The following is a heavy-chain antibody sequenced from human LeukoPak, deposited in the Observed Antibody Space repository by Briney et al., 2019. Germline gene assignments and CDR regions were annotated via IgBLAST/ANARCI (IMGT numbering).Heavy chain of an antibody. Sequence: ASVKVSCKASEYTFTGYYMHWVRQAPAQGLEWMGWINPNSGGTNYAQKFQGRVTMTRDTSISTAYMELSRLRSDDTAVYYCARGGGDIAAAGTRGLYYFDYWGQGTLVTVSS. J-gene: IGHJ4*02. V-gene: IGHV1-2*02. CDR1: EYTFTGYY. CDR3: ARGGGDIAAAGTRGLYYFDY. CDR2: INPNSGGT. D-gene: IGHD6-13*01.